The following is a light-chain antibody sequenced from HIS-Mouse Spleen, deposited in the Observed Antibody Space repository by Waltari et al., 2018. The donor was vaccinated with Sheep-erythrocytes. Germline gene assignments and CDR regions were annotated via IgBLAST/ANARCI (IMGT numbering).Light chain of an antibody. J-gene: IGLJ3*02. CDR2: EGS. CDR1: SSDVGTHNL. V-gene: IGLV2-23*01. CDR3: CSYAGSSTPWV. Sequence: QPALTQPPSLSGSPGQSLTISCTGTSSDVGTHNLAPWYQQHPVKAPKLMIYEGSKRPSGVSNRFSGSKSGNTASLTISGLQAEDEADYYCCSYAGSSTPWVFGGGTKLTVL.